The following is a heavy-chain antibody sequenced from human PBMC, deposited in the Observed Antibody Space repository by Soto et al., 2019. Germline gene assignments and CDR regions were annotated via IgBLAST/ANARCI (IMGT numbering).Heavy chain of an antibody. CDR2: ISGSGGST. CDR3: AKDRGGGSRYDPWFDP. D-gene: IGHD6-13*01. CDR1: GFTFSSYA. J-gene: IGHJ5*02. Sequence: GGSLRLSCAASGFTFSSYAMSWVRQAPGKGLEWVSAISGSGGSTYYADSVKGRFTISRDNSKNTLYLQMNSLRAEDTAVYYCAKDRGGGSRYDPWFDPWGQGTLVTVSS. V-gene: IGHV3-23*01.